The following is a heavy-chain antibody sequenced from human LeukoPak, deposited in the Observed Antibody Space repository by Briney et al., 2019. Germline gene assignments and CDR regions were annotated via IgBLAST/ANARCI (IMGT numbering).Heavy chain of an antibody. CDR1: GFTFSDYY. V-gene: IGHV3-11*01. CDR3: ARLPNYYFDY. Sequence: GGSLRLSCAASGFTFSDYYMSWIRQAPGKGLEWVSYISGNGNIIYYADSVKGRSTISRDNAKNTLFLQMNGLRAEDTALYYCARLPNYYFDYWDQGTLVTVSS. D-gene: IGHD5-24*01. J-gene: IGHJ4*02. CDR2: ISGNGNII.